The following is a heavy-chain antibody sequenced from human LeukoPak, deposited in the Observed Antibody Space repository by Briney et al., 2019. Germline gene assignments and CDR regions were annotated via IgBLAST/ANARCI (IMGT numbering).Heavy chain of an antibody. J-gene: IGHJ4*02. CDR2: INHSGST. CDR1: GGSFSGYY. V-gene: IGHV4-34*01. D-gene: IGHD3-10*01. CDR3: ARDYYGSGSYKY. Sequence: PSETLSLTCAVYGGSFSGYYWSWIRQPPGKGLEWIGEINHSGSTNYNPSLKSRVTISVDTSKNQFSLKLSSVTAADTAVYYCARDYYGSGSYKYWGQGTLVTASS.